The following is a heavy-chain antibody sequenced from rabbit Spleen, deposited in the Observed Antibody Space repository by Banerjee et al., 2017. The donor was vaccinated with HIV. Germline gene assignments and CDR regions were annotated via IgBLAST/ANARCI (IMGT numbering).Heavy chain of an antibody. D-gene: IGHD8-1*01. Sequence: QSLEESGGDLVKPGASLTLTCTASGVSFSISSYMCWVRQAPGKGLEWIACIDAGSSAFTYFATWAKGRFTISKTSSTTVTLQMTSLTVADMATYFCARDAGSGPYIDGYFDLWGPGPWSPS. CDR2: IDAGSSAFT. J-gene: IGHJ4*01. CDR3: ARDAGSGPYIDGYFDL. CDR1: GVSFSISSY. V-gene: IGHV1S40*01.